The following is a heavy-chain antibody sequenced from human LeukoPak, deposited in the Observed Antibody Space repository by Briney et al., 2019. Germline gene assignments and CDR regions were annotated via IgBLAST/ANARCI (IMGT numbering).Heavy chain of an antibody. CDR3: ARVRRYYDFWSGYPTGDY. CDR1: GYTFTSYG. J-gene: IGHJ4*02. V-gene: IGHV1-18*01. Sequence: GASVKVSCKASGYTFTSYGISWVRQAPGQGLEWMGWISAYNGNTNYAQKLQGRVTMTTDTSTSTAYMELRSLRSDDTAVYYCARVRRYYDFWSGYPTGDYWGQGTLVTVSS. CDR2: ISAYNGNT. D-gene: IGHD3-3*01.